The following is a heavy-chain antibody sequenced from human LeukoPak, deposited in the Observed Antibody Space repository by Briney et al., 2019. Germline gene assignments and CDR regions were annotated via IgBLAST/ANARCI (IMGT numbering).Heavy chain of an antibody. CDR1: GGSISSYY. CDR2: IHTSGST. Sequence: SGTLSLTGIVSGGSISSYYWSWIRQPAGQGLEWIGQIHTSGSTNYNPSLKSRVAMSVDTSKNQFSLELSSVTAADTAVYYCAGRAQTTGWSFDYWGQGALVTVSS. J-gene: IGHJ4*02. V-gene: IGHV4-4*07. D-gene: IGHD6-19*01. CDR3: AGRAQTTGWSFDY.